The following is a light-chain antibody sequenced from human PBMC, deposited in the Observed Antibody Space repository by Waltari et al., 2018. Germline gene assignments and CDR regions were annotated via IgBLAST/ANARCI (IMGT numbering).Light chain of an antibody. V-gene: IGKV1-33*01. CDR1: QDISNH. CDR3: QQYDNPPYT. CDR2: DAS. Sequence: DIQMTKSPSSLSASVGDRVTNTCQASQDISNHLNWYQQKPGKAPNLVIYDASNLETGVPSRFSGSGSGTDFTFTIASLQPEDIATYHCQQYDNPPYTFGQGTKLEI. J-gene: IGKJ2*01.